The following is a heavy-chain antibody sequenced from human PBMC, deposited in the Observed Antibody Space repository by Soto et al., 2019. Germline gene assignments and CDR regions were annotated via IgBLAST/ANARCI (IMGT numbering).Heavy chain of an antibody. Sequence: QVQLVQSGAEVKKPGSSVKVSCKASGGTFSSYAISWVRQAPGQGLEWMGGFIPIFGTANYAQKFQGRVTITADESTSTAYMELSSLRSEDTAVYYCARSYDSSGYYYVGYYYGMDVWGQGTTVTVSS. V-gene: IGHV1-69*01. CDR2: FIPIFGTA. CDR3: ARSYDSSGYYYVGYYYGMDV. J-gene: IGHJ6*02. D-gene: IGHD3-22*01. CDR1: GGTFSSYA.